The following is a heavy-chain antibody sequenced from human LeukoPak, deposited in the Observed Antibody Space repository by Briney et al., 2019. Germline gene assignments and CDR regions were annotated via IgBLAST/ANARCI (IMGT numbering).Heavy chain of an antibody. CDR3: ARKIAVASSDAFDI. D-gene: IGHD6-19*01. Sequence: GGPLTLSCTASGFTFSNYAMSWVRHARGRGVECVTYYNNSSSYIYYTHPVEGRFPLYRHNAKNSLYLQMNSLRAEDTAVYYCARKIAVASSDAFDIWGQGTMVTVSS. V-gene: IGHV3-21*01. J-gene: IGHJ3*02. CDR1: GFTFSNYA. CDR2: YNNSSSYI.